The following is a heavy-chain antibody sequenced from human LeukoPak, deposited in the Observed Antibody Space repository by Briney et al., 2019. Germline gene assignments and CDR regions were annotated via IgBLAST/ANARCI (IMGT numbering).Heavy chain of an antibody. D-gene: IGHD6-19*01. CDR2: INPNSGGT. J-gene: IGHJ4*02. Sequence: ASVKVSCKASGYTFTGYYMHWVRQAPGQGLEWMGWINPNSGGTNYAQKLQGRVTMTRDTSISTAYMELSRLRSDDTAVYYCASNGFSSGWYEPYYFDYWGQGTLVTVSS. CDR3: ASNGFSSGWYEPYYFDY. CDR1: GYTFTGYY. V-gene: IGHV1-2*02.